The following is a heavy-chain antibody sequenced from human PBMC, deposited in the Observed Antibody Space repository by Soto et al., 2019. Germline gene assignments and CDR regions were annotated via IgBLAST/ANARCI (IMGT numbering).Heavy chain of an antibody. V-gene: IGHV3-33*01. J-gene: IGHJ4*02. Sequence: QVQLVESGGGVVQPGRSLRLSCAASGFTFSSYGMHWVRQAPGKGLEWVAVIWYDGSNKYYADSVKGRFTISRDNSKNTLYLQMNSLRAEDTAVYYGARSSTYDYIWGSYRRPNWVDYWGQGTLVTVSS. CDR1: GFTFSSYG. CDR3: ARSSTYDYIWGSYRRPNWVDY. D-gene: IGHD3-16*02. CDR2: IWYDGSNK.